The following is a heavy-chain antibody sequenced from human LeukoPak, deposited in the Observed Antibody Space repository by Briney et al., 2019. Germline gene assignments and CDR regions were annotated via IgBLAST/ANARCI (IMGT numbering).Heavy chain of an antibody. V-gene: IGHV4-4*07. Sequence: SGTLPLTCTDSGGSISSNYWSWIRQHAAKELQGIGRIYTRGSTNYNHSLKSRVTMSVDTSKNQFSLNLSSVTAADTAVYYCARSPYSSSWSPFAPWGQGTLVTVSS. D-gene: IGHD6-13*01. J-gene: IGHJ5*02. CDR3: ARSPYSSSWSPFAP. CDR2: IYTRGST. CDR1: GGSISSNY.